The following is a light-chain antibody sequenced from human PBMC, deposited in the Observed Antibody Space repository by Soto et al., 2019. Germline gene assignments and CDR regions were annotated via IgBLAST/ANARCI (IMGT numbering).Light chain of an antibody. CDR1: QSVSSIF. CDR3: QKYNSAPRFI. J-gene: IGKJ3*01. Sequence: IVLTQSQGTLSVSQGERSTLSCWAIQSVSSIFVAWYQQKPGHAPMLLIYGASSRAAGIPDRFSGSGSGTDFTLTISSLQPEDVAAYYCQKYNSAPRFIFGPGTKVDI. V-gene: IGKV3-20*01. CDR2: GAS.